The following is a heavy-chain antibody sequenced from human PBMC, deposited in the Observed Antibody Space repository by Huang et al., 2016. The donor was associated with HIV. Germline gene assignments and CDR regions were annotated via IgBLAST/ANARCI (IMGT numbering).Heavy chain of an antibody. Sequence: EEQLVQSGAEVKKPGESLKISCEGSGYSFAKYWIGWVRQMPGKGLEWMVLIYPDDSDTRYSPSFKGQVSSSAYKSSSTAYLQWSSLKASDTAMYYCARLDTARNYYYYGLDVWGQGTSVIVSS. CDR2: IYPDDSDT. CDR3: ARLDTARNYYYYGLDV. V-gene: IGHV5-51*01. D-gene: IGHD5-18*01. CDR1: GYSFAKYW. J-gene: IGHJ6*02.